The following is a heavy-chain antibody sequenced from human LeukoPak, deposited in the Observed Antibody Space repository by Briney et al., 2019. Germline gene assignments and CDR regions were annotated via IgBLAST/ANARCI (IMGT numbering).Heavy chain of an antibody. V-gene: IGHV3-30-3*01. J-gene: IGHJ5*02. Sequence: GTSLRLSCAASGLTFGTYAMHWVRQAPGKGLEWVAVISYDGTNQYYADSVKGRPTISRDNSKNTLYLQMNSLRPEDTAVYYCEAAAAEFNWFDPWGQGTLVTVSS. CDR2: ISYDGTNQ. CDR1: GLTFGTYA. CDR3: EAAAAEFNWFDP. D-gene: IGHD6-13*01.